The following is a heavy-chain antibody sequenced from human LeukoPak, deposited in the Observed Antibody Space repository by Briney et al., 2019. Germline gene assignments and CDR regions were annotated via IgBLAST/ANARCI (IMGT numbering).Heavy chain of an antibody. D-gene: IGHD3-10*01. J-gene: IGHJ4*02. V-gene: IGHV3-33*01. CDR2: IWYDGSNK. CDR1: GITFSSYG. CDR3: ARGSGLAGRVPFDY. Sequence: GRSLRLSCAASGITFSSYGMHWVRQAPGKGLEWVAVIWYDGSNKYYADSVKGRFTISKDNSKNTLYLQMNSLRAEDTAVYNCARGSGLAGRVPFDYWGQGTLVTVSS.